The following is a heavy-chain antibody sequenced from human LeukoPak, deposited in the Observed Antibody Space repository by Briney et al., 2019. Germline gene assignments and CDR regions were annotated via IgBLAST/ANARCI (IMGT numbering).Heavy chain of an antibody. Sequence: SETLSLTCTVSGGSINSDSYYWTWIPQPAGKGLEWIGRIYTTGSPNYNPSLKSRVTISIDTSKNQFSLKLSSVSAADTAIYYCARDRGITTARGVPSWFDPWGQGTLVTVSS. CDR2: IYTTGSP. V-gene: IGHV4-61*02. CDR1: GGSINSDSYY. CDR3: ARDRGITTARGVPSWFDP. J-gene: IGHJ5*02. D-gene: IGHD3-10*01.